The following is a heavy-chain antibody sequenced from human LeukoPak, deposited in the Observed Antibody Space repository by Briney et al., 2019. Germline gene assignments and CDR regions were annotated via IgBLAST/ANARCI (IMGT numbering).Heavy chain of an antibody. Sequence: GGSLRLSCAASGFTFRDYYMSWIRQAPGKGLEWVALIWYDGSNKYYADSVKGRFTISRDNSKNTLYLQMNRLRADDTAVYYCARDVFTTYDTGSGYFDYWGQGTLVTVSS. J-gene: IGHJ4*02. CDR3: ARDVFTTYDTGSGYFDY. D-gene: IGHD3-22*01. V-gene: IGHV3-33*08. CDR2: IWYDGSNK. CDR1: GFTFRDYY.